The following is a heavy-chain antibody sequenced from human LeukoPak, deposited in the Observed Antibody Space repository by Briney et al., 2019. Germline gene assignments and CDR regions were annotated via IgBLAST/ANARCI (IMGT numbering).Heavy chain of an antibody. J-gene: IGHJ4*02. CDR1: GGSISSGSYY. V-gene: IGHV4-39*01. D-gene: IGHD5-24*01. Sequence: SETLSLTCTVSGGSISSGSYYWGWIRQPPGKGLEWIGTIYYSGNTYYNPSLKSRVTMSVDTSKNQFSLKLSSVTAADTAVYYCARLRDGRWLLEYWGQGTLVTVSS. CDR2: IYYSGNT. CDR3: ARLRDGRWLLEY.